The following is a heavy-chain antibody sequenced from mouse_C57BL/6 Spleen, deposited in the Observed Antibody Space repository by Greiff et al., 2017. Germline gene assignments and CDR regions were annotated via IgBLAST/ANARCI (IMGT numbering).Heavy chain of an antibody. V-gene: IGHV1-54*01. Sequence: VQLQQSGAELVRPGTSVKVSCKASGYAFTNYLIEWVKQRPGQGLEWIGVFHPGSGGTNYNEKFKGKATLTADKSSSTAYMQLSSLTSEDSAVYFCARERGAYWGQGTLVTVSA. CDR3: ARERGAY. CDR2: FHPGSGGT. CDR1: GYAFTNYL. J-gene: IGHJ3*01.